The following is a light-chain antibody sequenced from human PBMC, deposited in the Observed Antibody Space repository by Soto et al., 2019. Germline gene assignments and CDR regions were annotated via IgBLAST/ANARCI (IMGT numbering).Light chain of an antibody. CDR3: QQYYDLLT. Sequence: DIVMTQSPDSLAVSLGERATINCRSSQSVLYSSNNKDTIAWYQQKPGQPPRLLIYWASTRESGVPDRFSGSGSGTDFTLNISRLQAEDVAVYYCQQYYDLLTFGGGTKVEIK. J-gene: IGKJ4*01. CDR1: QSVLYSSNNKDT. CDR2: WAS. V-gene: IGKV4-1*01.